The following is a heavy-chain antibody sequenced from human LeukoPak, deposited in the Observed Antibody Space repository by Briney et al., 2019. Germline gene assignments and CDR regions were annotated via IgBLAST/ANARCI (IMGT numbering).Heavy chain of an antibody. CDR2: INPSGGST. Sequence: ASVKVSCKASGYTFTSYYMHWVRQAPGQGLEWMGIINPSGGSTSYAQKFQGRVTMTRDTSTSTVYMELSSLRSEDTAVYYCGRGIGYDFWSCMRPRHYYYGMDVWGQGTTVTVSS. V-gene: IGHV1-46*01. J-gene: IGHJ6*02. CDR3: GRGIGYDFWSCMRPRHYYYGMDV. CDR1: GYTFTSYY. D-gene: IGHD3-3*01.